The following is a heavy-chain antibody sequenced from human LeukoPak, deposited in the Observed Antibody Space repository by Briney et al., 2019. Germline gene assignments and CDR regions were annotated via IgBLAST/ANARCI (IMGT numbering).Heavy chain of an antibody. Sequence: PGGSLRLSCTASGFTFSSYSLNWVRQAPGKELEWVSSVSTGSNYIYYADSVKGRFTISRDNDKNTLYLQMNSLRAEDTAVYYRAKGFGGSLAARGDYFDYWGQGTLVTVSS. V-gene: IGHV3-21*01. CDR3: AKGFGGSLAARGDYFDY. CDR2: VSTGSNYI. CDR1: GFTFSSYS. J-gene: IGHJ4*02. D-gene: IGHD6-6*01.